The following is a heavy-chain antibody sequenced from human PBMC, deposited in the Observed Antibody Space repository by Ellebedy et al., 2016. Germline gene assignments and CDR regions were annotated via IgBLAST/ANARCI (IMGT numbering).Heavy chain of an antibody. J-gene: IGHJ2*01. D-gene: IGHD1-14*01. CDR2: TFHGGAT. Sequence: SETLSLTXTVSGGSISTSPHYWGWIRQPPGKGLEWIGHTFHGGATYFNPSLESRLTISVDAPRNQFSLNLTSVTAADTAVYYCVRRWRGGIGYWYFDLWGRGTLVTVSS. CDR1: GGSISTSPHY. CDR3: VRRWRGGIGYWYFDL. V-gene: IGHV4-39*01.